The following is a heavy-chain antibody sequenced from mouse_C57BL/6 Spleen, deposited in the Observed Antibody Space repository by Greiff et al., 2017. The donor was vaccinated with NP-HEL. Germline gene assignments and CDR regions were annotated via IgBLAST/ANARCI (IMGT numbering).Heavy chain of an antibody. V-gene: IGHV1-69*01. CDR3: ARWNDLYAMDY. CDR2: IDPSDSYT. CDR1: GYTFTSYW. J-gene: IGHJ4*01. Sequence: QVQLKQPGAELVMPGASVKLSCKASGYTFTSYWMHWVKQRPGQGLEWIGEIDPSDSYTNYNQKFKGKSTLTVDKSSSTAYMQLSSLTSEDSAVYYCARWNDLYAMDYWGQGTSVTVSS.